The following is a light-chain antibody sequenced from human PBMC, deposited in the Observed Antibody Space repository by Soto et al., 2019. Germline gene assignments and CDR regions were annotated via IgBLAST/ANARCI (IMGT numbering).Light chain of an antibody. CDR1: QSVSSS. J-gene: IGKJ1*01. CDR3: QHRSNWPRT. Sequence: EIVLTQSPATLSLSPGERATLSCRASQSVSSSLAWYQQKPGQAPRLLIYDASNRATGIPARFSGSGSGTDFTLTISSLEPEDFALYYCQHRSNWPRTFGQGTKVEIK. V-gene: IGKV3-11*01. CDR2: DAS.